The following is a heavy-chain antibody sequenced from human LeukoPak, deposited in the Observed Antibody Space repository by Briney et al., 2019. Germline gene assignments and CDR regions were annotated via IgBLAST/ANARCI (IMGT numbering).Heavy chain of an antibody. CDR3: ALGTYFDY. J-gene: IGHJ4*02. D-gene: IGHD1-1*01. CDR2: INTDGSST. Sequence: GGSLRLSCEASGITFSNYWMHWVRQAPGKGLVWVSRINTDGSSTNYADSAQGWFTISRDNAKNTLYLQMDSLRAEDTAIYYCALGTYFDYWGQGTLVTVSS. CDR1: GITFSNYW. V-gene: IGHV3-74*01.